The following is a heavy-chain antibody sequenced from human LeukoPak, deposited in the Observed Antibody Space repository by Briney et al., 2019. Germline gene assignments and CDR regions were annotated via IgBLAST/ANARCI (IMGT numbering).Heavy chain of an antibody. CDR2: IIPIFDTA. CDR3: ASCAYYDILTGYYKHWFDP. J-gene: IGHJ5*02. CDR1: GGTFSSYA. D-gene: IGHD3-9*01. V-gene: IGHV1-69*01. Sequence: ASVKVSCKGSGGTFSSYAISWVRQAPGQGLEWMGGIIPIFDTANYAQKFQGRVTITADESTSTAYMELSSLRSEDTAVYYCASCAYYDILTGYYKHWFDPWGQGTLVTVSS.